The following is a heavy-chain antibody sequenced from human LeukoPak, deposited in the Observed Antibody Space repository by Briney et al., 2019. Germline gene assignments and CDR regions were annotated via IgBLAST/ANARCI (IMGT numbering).Heavy chain of an antibody. CDR1: GYTSTSYS. V-gene: IGHV1-18*01. J-gene: IGHJ4*02. CDR3: ARDRDVTRSYFDY. CDR2: ISVYNGYT. D-gene: IGHD3-10*01. Sequence: GASVKVSCKASGYTSTSYSISWVRQAPGQGLEWMGWISVYNGYTNNAQKVQDRVTMTTDTSTRTAYMELRSLRSDDTAVYYCARDRDVTRSYFDYWGQGTLVTVSS.